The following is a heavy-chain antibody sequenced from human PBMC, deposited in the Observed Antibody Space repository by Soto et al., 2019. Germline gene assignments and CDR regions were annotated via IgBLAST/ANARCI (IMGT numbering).Heavy chain of an antibody. Sequence: PSGTLSLTCTVSGGSISSSSYYWGWVRQPPGKGLEWIGSIYYSGSTYYNPSLKSRATISVDTSKNQFSLKLSSVTAADTAVYYCARHAVGSTDYYYCGMDVWGQGTTVTVSS. CDR3: ARHAVGSTDYYYCGMDV. D-gene: IGHD4-4*01. J-gene: IGHJ6*02. V-gene: IGHV4-39*01. CDR2: IYYSGST. CDR1: GGSISSSSYY.